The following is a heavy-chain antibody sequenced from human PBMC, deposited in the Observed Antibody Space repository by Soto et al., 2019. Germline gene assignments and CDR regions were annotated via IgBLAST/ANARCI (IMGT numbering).Heavy chain of an antibody. CDR2: ISAGRST. CDR3: TKVRGDPV. V-gene: IGHV3-23*01. D-gene: IGHD4-17*01. J-gene: IGHJ6*04. Sequence: EVQVFESGGDLVQPGGSLRLSCAASGFTFSNYAMNWVRQAPGKGPEWVSGISAGRSTYYADSVKGRFTISRDNSKSTLFLQMDSLRAEDTALYYCTKVRGDPVWGKGTTVTVSS. CDR1: GFTFSNYA.